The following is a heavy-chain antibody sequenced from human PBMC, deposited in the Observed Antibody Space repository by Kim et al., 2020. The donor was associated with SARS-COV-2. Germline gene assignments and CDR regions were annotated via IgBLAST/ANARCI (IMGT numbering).Heavy chain of an antibody. D-gene: IGHD3-10*01. Sequence: ASVKVSCKPSGYTFTSYAIHWVRQAPGQRLEWMGWINGGNGNTKSSQKFQGRVTITRDISASTAYMELSSLRSEDTAVYYCARRLYGLGSYSSFDYWGQGALVTVSS. J-gene: IGHJ4*02. CDR3: ARRLYGLGSYSSFDY. CDR2: INGGNGNT. V-gene: IGHV1-3*01. CDR1: GYTFTSYA.